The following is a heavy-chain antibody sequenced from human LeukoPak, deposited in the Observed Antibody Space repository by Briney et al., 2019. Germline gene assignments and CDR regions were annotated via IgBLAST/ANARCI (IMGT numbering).Heavy chain of an antibody. V-gene: IGHV1-69*13. CDR1: GGTFSSYA. CDR3: ARDRYSGSSYYFDY. D-gene: IGHD1-26*01. CDR2: IIPIFGTA. Sequence: GASVKVSCKASGGTFSSYAISWVRQAPGQGLEWMGGIIPIFGTANYAQKFQGRVTITADESTSTAYMELSSLRSEDTAVYYCARDRYSGSSYYFDYWGQGTLVTVSS. J-gene: IGHJ4*02.